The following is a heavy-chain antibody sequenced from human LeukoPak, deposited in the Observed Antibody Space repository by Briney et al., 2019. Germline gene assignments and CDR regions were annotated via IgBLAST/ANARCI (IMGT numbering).Heavy chain of an antibody. V-gene: IGHV4-39*01. D-gene: IGHD3-10*01. CDR2: IYYSGST. J-gene: IGHJ4*02. CDR3: ARPSSYGSGSYGGPSGY. CDR1: GGSISSSSYY. Sequence: SETLSLTCTVSGGSISSSSYYWGWIRQPPGKGLEWIGSIYYSGSTYYNPSLKSRVTISVDTSKNQFSLKLSSVTAADTAVYYCARPSSYGSGSYGGPSGYWGQGTLVTVSS.